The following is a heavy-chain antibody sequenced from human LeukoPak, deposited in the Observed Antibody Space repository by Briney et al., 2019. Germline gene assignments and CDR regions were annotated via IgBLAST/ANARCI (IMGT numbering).Heavy chain of an antibody. CDR3: ARPHYDFWSGPVAGGAFDI. CDR2: INPNSGGT. J-gene: IGHJ3*02. CDR1: GYTFTGYY. D-gene: IGHD3-3*01. Sequence: ASVKVSCKASGYTFTGYYMHWVRQAPGQGLEWMGRINPNSGGTNYAQKFQGRVTMTRDTSISTAYMELRSLRSDDTAVYYCARPHYDFWSGPVAGGAFDIWGQGTMVTVSS. V-gene: IGHV1-2*06.